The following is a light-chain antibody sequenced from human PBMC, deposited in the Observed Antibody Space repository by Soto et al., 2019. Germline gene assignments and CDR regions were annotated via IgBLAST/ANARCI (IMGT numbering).Light chain of an antibody. CDR3: QVWDSSTV. CDR1: NIGNKN. CDR2: RNS. J-gene: IGLJ1*01. Sequence: SYELTQPLSVSVALGQTARITCGGNNIGNKNVHWYQQKPCQAPVLVIYRNSNRPSGIPERFSGSNSGNTATLTISRAQAGDEADYYCQVWDSSTVFGTGTKLTVL. V-gene: IGLV3-9*01.